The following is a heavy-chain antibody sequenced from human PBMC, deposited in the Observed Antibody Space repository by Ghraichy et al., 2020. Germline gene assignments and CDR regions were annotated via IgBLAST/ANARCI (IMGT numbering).Heavy chain of an antibody. J-gene: IGHJ5*02. CDR2: ISGSGNST. Sequence: GGSLRLSCAASGFTFSSYAMSWVRQAPGKGLEWVSTISGSGNSTSYADSVKGRFTISRDNSKNTLFLQMNSLRAEDTAVYYCASHLNSGSRKWFDPWGQGTLVTVSS. CDR1: GFTFSSYA. V-gene: IGHV3-23*01. D-gene: IGHD1-26*01. CDR3: ASHLNSGSRKWFDP.